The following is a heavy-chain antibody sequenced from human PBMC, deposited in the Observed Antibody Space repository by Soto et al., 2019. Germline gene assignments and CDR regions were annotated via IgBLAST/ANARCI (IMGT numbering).Heavy chain of an antibody. CDR3: ARSQGSSTSLEIYYYYYYGMDV. CDR2: IIPISGTA. Sequence: QVQLVQSGAEVKKPGSSVKVSCKASGGTFSSYAISWVRQAPGQGLEWMGGIIPISGTANYAQKFQGRATITADESTSTAYMELSSLRSADTAVYYCARSQGSSTSLEIYYYYYYGMDVWGQGTTVTVSS. D-gene: IGHD2-2*01. J-gene: IGHJ6*02. CDR1: GGTFSSYA. V-gene: IGHV1-69*01.